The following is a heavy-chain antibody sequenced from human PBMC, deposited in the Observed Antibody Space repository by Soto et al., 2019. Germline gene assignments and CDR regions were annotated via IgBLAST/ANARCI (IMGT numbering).Heavy chain of an antibody. CDR1: GYTFTSYA. CDR3: ARAHSPMAASSSARPPDY. J-gene: IGHJ4*02. CDR2: INAGNGNT. Sequence: ASVKVSCKASGYTFTSYAMHWVRQAPGQRLEWMGWINAGNGNTKYSQKFQGRVTITRDTSASTAYMELSSLRSEDTAVYYCARAHSPMAASSSARPPDYWGQGTLVTVSS. V-gene: IGHV1-3*01. D-gene: IGHD2-2*01.